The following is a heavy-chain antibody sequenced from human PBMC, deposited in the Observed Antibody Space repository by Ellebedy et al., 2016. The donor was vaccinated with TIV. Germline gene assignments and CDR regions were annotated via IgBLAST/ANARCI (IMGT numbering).Heavy chain of an antibody. CDR2: IYHSGST. J-gene: IGHJ3*02. D-gene: IGHD3-10*01. CDR3: ARCRVDAFDI. CDR1: GYFISSGYY. V-gene: IGHV4-38-2*02. Sequence: SETLSLTCTVSGYFISSGYYWGWIRQPPGKGLEWIGSIYHSGSTYYNPSLKSRVTISVDTSKNPFSLKLSSVTAADTAVYYCARCRVDAFDIWGQGTMVTVSS.